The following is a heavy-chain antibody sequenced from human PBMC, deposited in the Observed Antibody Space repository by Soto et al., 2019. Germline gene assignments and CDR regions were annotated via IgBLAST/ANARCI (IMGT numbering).Heavy chain of an antibody. CDR2: INAGNGNT. Sequence: GASVKVPCKASGYTFTSYAMHWVRQAPGQRLEWMGWINAGNGNTKYSQKFQGRVTITRDTSASTAYMELSSLRSEDTAVYYCARTKAIGSDYYYYGMDVWGQGTTVTVSS. CDR1: GYTFTSYA. J-gene: IGHJ6*02. CDR3: ARTKAIGSDYYYYGMDV. V-gene: IGHV1-3*01.